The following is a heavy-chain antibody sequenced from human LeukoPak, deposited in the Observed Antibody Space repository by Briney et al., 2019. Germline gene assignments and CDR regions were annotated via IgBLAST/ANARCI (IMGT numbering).Heavy chain of an antibody. Sequence: GGSLRLSCAASGFTFSTYWMHWVRQAPRKGLEWVANIKEDESEKYYVGSVKGRFTISRDNAKNSLYLQMNSLRVEDTAVYYCARGNSFGGYWGQGTLVTVSS. CDR3: ARGNSFGGY. J-gene: IGHJ4*02. V-gene: IGHV3-7*03. CDR2: IKEDESEK. D-gene: IGHD3-16*01. CDR1: GFTFSTYW.